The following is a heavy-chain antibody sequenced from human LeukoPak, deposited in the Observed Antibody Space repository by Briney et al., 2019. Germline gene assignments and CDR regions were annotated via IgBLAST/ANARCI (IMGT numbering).Heavy chain of an antibody. Sequence: GGSLRLSCAASGFTFSSYAMSWVRQAPGKGQEWVSAISGSGGSTYYADSVKGRFTISRDNSKNTLYLQVNSLRAEDTAVYYCARDRGTTSSAGYYFDMWGQGALVTVSS. CDR2: ISGSGGST. D-gene: IGHD6-6*01. V-gene: IGHV3-23*01. CDR3: ARDRGTTSSAGYYFDM. J-gene: IGHJ4*02. CDR1: GFTFSSYA.